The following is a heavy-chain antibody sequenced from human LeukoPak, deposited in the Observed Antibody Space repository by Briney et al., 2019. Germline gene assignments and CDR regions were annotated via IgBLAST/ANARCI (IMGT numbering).Heavy chain of an antibody. CDR3: VRDPGSRFLQWPD. V-gene: IGHV3-21*01. D-gene: IGHD3-3*01. Sequence: GGSLRLSCAASGFTFFSYTMNWVRQAPGKGLEWVSSISSQSTFIYYADSVKGRFTISRDNAKESVHLEMDSLRAEDTAVYYCVRDPGSRFLQWPDWGQGTLVTVSS. J-gene: IGHJ4*02. CDR1: GFTFFSYT. CDR2: ISSQSTFI.